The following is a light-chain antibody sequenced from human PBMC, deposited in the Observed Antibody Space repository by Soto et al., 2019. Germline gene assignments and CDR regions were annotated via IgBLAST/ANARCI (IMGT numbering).Light chain of an antibody. J-gene: IGKJ2*01. Sequence: DIQMTQSPSSASASVGDRVTITCRASQDINNYLAWYQQKPGAAPDLLIFAASSLQSGVPSRFSGSGSGTDFTLTISSRQPEDFATYYCQQGSSFPYTFGQGTKLEIK. CDR3: QQGSSFPYT. CDR2: AAS. CDR1: QDINNY. V-gene: IGKV1-12*01.